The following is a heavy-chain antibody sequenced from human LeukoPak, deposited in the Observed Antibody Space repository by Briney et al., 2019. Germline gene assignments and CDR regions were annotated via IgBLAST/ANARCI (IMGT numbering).Heavy chain of an antibody. V-gene: IGHV4-34*01. D-gene: IGHD3-22*01. Sequence: PSETLSLTCVVYGGSFSGYYWGWIRQPPGKGLEWIGEINHSGSTNYNPSLKSRVTISVDTSKNQFSLKLSSVTAADTAVYYCARGRDDSSGYLGDFDYWGQGTLVTVSS. CDR1: GGSFSGYY. CDR2: INHSGST. J-gene: IGHJ4*02. CDR3: ARGRDDSSGYLGDFDY.